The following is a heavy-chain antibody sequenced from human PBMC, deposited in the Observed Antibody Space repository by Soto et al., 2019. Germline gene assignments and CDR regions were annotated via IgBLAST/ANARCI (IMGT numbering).Heavy chain of an antibody. J-gene: IGHJ4*02. D-gene: IGHD2-21*01. CDR2: IYYSGST. Sequence: TSETLSLTCTVSGGSISSYYWSWIRQPPGKGLEWIGYIYYSGSTNYNPSLKSRVNISVDTSKNQFSLKLSSVTAADTAVYYCARTLPSDHGIIDYWGQGTLVTVSS. CDR3: ARTLPSDHGIIDY. CDR1: GGSISSYY. V-gene: IGHV4-59*01.